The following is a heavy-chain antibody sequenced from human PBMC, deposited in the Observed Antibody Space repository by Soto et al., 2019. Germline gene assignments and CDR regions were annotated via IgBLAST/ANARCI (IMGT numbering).Heavy chain of an antibody. Sequence: GGSLRLSCAASGFTFSSDAMSWVRQAPGRGLEWVSAISDSGGSTSYADSVKGRFTISRDNTKSTLYLQMNSLRAEDTAVYYCAKDWQWLVPAWGQGTMVTVSS. D-gene: IGHD6-19*01. V-gene: IGHV3-23*01. J-gene: IGHJ3*01. CDR2: ISDSGGST. CDR1: GFTFSSDA. CDR3: AKDWQWLVPA.